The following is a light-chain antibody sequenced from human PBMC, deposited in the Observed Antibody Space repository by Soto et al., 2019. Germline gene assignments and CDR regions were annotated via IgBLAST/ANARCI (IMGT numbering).Light chain of an antibody. CDR2: DVS. CDR3: CSYAGSYTYV. V-gene: IGLV2-11*01. J-gene: IGLJ1*01. Sequence: QSALTQPRSVSGSPGQSVTISCTGTSSDVGGYNYVSWYQQHPGKAPKLMIYDVSKRPSGVPDRFSGSKSGNTASLTTSGFQAEDEADYYCCSYAGSYTYVFGTGTKLTVL. CDR1: SSDVGGYNY.